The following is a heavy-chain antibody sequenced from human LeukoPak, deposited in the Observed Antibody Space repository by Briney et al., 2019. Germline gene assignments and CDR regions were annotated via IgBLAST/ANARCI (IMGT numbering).Heavy chain of an antibody. Sequence: SVKVSCKASGGTFSSYAISWVRQAPGQGLEWMGGIIPIFGTANYAQKFQGRVTITADDSTRTAYMELSRLRSEDTAVYYCARAKAQITLGYCSGGSCYSNWFDPWGQGTLVTVSS. D-gene: IGHD2-15*01. CDR1: GGTFSSYA. CDR2: IIPIFGTA. CDR3: ARAKAQITLGYCSGGSCYSNWFDP. J-gene: IGHJ5*02. V-gene: IGHV1-69*01.